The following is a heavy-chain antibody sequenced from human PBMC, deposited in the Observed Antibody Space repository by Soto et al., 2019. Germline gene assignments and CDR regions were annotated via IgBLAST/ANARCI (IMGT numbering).Heavy chain of an antibody. D-gene: IGHD6-19*01. V-gene: IGHV1-18*04. CDR2: ISAYNGNT. CDR1: GYTFTSYG. Sequence: ASVKSFCKASGYTFTSYGISWVRQPPGQGLEWMGWISAYNGNTNYAQKLQGRVTLTTDTSTSTAYMELRSLRSDDTAVYYCAREGIAVAGIPTLNRNWFDPWGQGTLVTVSS. CDR3: AREGIAVAGIPTLNRNWFDP. J-gene: IGHJ5*02.